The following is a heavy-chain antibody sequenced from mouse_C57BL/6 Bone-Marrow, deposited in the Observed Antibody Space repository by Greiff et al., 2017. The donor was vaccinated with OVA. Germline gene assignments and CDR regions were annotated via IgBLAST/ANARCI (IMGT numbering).Heavy chain of an antibody. V-gene: IGHV2-6*03. J-gene: IGHJ4*01. CDR2: IWSDGST. CDR1: GFSLTSYG. D-gene: IGHD1-3*01. CDR3: ARALSSFYAMDY. Sequence: VQLQQSGPGLVAPSQRLSITCTVSGFSLTSYGVHWVRQPPGKGLEWLVVIWSDGSTTYNSALKSRLSISKDNSKSQVFLKMNSLQTDDTAMYYCARALSSFYAMDYWGQGTSVTVSS.